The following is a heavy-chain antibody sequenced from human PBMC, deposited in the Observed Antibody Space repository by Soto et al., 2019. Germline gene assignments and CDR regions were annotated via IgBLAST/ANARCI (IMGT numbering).Heavy chain of an antibody. CDR1: GYSFTSYE. J-gene: IGHJ3*01. V-gene: IGHV1-8*01. D-gene: IGHD7-27*01. CDR2: MNPNDGES. CDR3: ATLLGEAFDV. Sequence: VQLVQSGAEVQKPGASVRVSCKASGYSFTSYEINWVRQATGQGPEWIGWMNPNDGESGYSQKFQGRVTMTRNTSISTAYMQLSSLKSDDSAVYYCATLLGEAFDVWGQGTTVTVSS.